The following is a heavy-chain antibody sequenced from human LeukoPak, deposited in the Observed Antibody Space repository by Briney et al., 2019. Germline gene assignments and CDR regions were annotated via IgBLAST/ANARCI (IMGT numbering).Heavy chain of an antibody. CDR2: ISGDGDHS. CDR3: AKTRGSGPFDY. D-gene: IGHD3-10*01. J-gene: IGHJ4*02. CDR1: GFTFNNYA. Sequence: PGGSLRLSCSVSGFTFNNYAMAWVRQAPGKGLEWVALISGDGDHSYYAESVQGRFTISRDNSKKTLSLQMNNLRAEDTAVYYCAKTRGSGPFDYWGQGTLVTVSS. V-gene: IGHV3-23*01.